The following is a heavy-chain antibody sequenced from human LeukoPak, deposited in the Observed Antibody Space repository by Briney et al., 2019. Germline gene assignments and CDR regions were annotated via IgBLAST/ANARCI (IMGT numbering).Heavy chain of an antibody. CDR3: ARQGYDILTGYIDAFDI. V-gene: IGHV4-59*08. J-gene: IGHJ3*02. CDR1: GGSISSYY. CDR2: ISYSGST. D-gene: IGHD3-9*01. Sequence: PSETLSLTCTVSGGSISSYYWSWIRQPPGKGLEWIGYISYSGSTNYNPSLKSRVTISIDTSKNQFSLKLRSVTAAHTAIYYCARQGYDILTGYIDAFDIWGQGTMVTVSS.